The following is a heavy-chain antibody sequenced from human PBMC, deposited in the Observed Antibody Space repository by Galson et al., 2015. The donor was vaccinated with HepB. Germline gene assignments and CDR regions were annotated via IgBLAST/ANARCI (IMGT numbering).Heavy chain of an antibody. D-gene: IGHD5-18*01. CDR3: ARAVGARDTAMVTSPPMYYYYGMDV. CDR2: IIPIFGTA. V-gene: IGHV1-69*13. Sequence: SVKVSCKASGGTCSSYAISWVRQAPGQGLEWMGGIIPIFGTANYAQKFQGRVTITADESTSTAYMELSSLRSEDTAVYYCARAVGARDTAMVTSPPMYYYYGMDVWGQGTTVTVSS. CDR1: GGTCSSYA. J-gene: IGHJ6*02.